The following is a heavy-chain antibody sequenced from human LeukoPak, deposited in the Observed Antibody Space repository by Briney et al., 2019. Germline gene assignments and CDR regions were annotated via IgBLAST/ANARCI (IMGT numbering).Heavy chain of an antibody. J-gene: IGHJ4*02. D-gene: IGHD4-17*01. CDR1: GFTFSSDW. Sequence: GGSLRLSCAASGFTFSSDWMSWVRQAPGKGLEWVANIKKDGSEKYYVDSVKGRFTISRDNAKNSLYLQMNSLRAEDTAVYYCARRVTTDYWGQGTLVTVSS. V-gene: IGHV3-7*03. CDR3: ARRVTTDY. CDR2: IKKDGSEK.